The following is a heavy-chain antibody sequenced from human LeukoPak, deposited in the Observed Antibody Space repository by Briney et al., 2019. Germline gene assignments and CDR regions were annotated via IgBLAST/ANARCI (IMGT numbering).Heavy chain of an antibody. D-gene: IGHD3-22*01. J-gene: IGHJ3*02. CDR3: ARQPNYYDTRSYLSHAFDI. CDR1: GYRFTSYW. V-gene: IGHV5-51*01. Sequence: GESLKISFKGSGYRFTSYWIGWVRQMPGKGLEWMGIIYPGDSDTRYSPSFQGQVTISADKSISTAYLQWSSLKASDTAMYYCARQPNYYDTRSYLSHAFDIWGQGTMVTVSS. CDR2: IYPGDSDT.